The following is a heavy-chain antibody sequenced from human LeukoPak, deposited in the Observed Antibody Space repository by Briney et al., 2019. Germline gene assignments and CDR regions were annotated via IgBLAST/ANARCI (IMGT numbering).Heavy chain of an antibody. V-gene: IGHV3-30-3*01. CDR2: ISYDGSNK. CDR1: GFTFSSYA. CDR3: AREDFDY. J-gene: IGHJ4*02. Sequence: PGRSLRLSCAASGFTFSSYAMRWVRQAPGKGLEWVAVISYDGSNKYYADSVKGRFTISRDNSKNTLYLQMNSLRAEDTAVCYCAREDFDYWGQGTLVTVSS.